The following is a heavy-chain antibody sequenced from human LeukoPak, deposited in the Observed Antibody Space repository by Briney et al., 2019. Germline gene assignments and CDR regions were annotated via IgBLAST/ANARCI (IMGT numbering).Heavy chain of an antibody. CDR3: ASIIVGY. J-gene: IGHJ4*02. Sequence: GGSLRLSCVASGFTFRSYAMSWVRQAPGKGLECVSTVRSSGSNTYYAESVKGRFTISRDNSKNTLYLQMNSLRAEDTAVYYCASIIVGYWGQGTLVTVSS. D-gene: IGHD1-14*01. CDR2: VRSSGSNT. CDR1: GFTFRSYA. V-gene: IGHV3-23*01.